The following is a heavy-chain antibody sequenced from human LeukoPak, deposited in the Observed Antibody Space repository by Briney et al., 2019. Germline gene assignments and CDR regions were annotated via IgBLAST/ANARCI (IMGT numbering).Heavy chain of an antibody. CDR2: IYTSGST. Sequence: PSETLSLTCTVSGGSISSYYWSWIRQPAGKGLEWIGRIYTSGSTNYNPSLKSRGTMSVDTSKNQFSLKLSSVTAADTAVYYCAREAGYYDSSGYYLNWGQGTLVTVSS. CDR1: GGSISSYY. V-gene: IGHV4-4*07. CDR3: AREAGYYDSSGYYLN. J-gene: IGHJ4*02. D-gene: IGHD3-22*01.